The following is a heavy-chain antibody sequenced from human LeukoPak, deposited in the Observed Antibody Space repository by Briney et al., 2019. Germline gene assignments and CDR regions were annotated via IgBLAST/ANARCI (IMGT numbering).Heavy chain of an antibody. CDR3: ARRPPCSSTSCYGTGAFDC. CDR1: GFSFSIYS. J-gene: IGHJ3*01. V-gene: IGHV3-21*01. Sequence: PGGSLTLSCAASGFSFSIYSMNWVRQAPGKGLEWVSSVSSSSTSIYYADSLKGRFTISRDNAKNSLFLQVNILRDEDTAVYYRARRPPCSSTSCYGTGAFDCWGQGTMVTVSS. D-gene: IGHD2-2*01. CDR2: VSSSSTSI.